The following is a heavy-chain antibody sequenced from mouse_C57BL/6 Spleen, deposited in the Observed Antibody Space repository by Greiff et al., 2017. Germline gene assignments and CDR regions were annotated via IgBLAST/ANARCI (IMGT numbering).Heavy chain of an antibody. CDR1: GYTFTSYW. V-gene: IGHV1-64*01. Sequence: QVQLQQPGAELVKPGASVKLSCKASGYTFTSYWMHWVKQRPGQGLEWIGMIHPNSGSTNYNEKFKNKATLTVDKSSSTAYMQLSSLTSEDSAVYYCARGHGSSYWYFDVWGTGTTVTVSS. J-gene: IGHJ1*03. D-gene: IGHD1-1*01. CDR3: ARGHGSSYWYFDV. CDR2: IHPNSGST.